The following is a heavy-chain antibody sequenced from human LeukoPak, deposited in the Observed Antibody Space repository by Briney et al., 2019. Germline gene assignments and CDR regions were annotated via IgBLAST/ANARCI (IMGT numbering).Heavy chain of an antibody. J-gene: IGHJ4*02. CDR2: IRGKAYGGTT. D-gene: IGHD4-23*01. V-gene: IGHV3-49*04. CDR1: GFTFGDSA. CDR3: TRYGGNSFSY. Sequence: PGRSLRLSCTASGFTFGDSAMSWVRQAPGKGLEWVGFIRGKAYGGTTEYAASVKGRFTISRDDSKSIAYLQMNSLKTEDTAVYYCTRYGGNSFSYWGQGTLVTVSS.